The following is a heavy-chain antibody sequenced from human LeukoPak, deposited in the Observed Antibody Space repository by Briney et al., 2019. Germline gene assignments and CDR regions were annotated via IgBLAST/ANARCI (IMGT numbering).Heavy chain of an antibody. V-gene: IGHV4-4*07. CDR1: GGSISIYY. CDR3: ARETSGTYYNPLGYMDV. J-gene: IGHJ6*03. Sequence: SETLSLTCTVSGGSISIYYWNWIRQPAGKGLKWIGRIFTSGIINYNPSLKSRVTMSVDTSKDQFSLNLSSVIAVDTAIYYCARETSGTYYNPLGYMDVWGKGTTVTVSS. CDR2: IFTSGII. D-gene: IGHD3-10*01.